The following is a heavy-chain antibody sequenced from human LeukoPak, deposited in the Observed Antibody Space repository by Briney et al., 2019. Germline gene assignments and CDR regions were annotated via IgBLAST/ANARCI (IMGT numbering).Heavy chain of an antibody. Sequence: SETLSLTCAVSGGSISSYYWSWIRQPPGKGLEWIGYIYYSGSTNYNPSLKSRVTISVDTSKNQFSLKLSSVTAADTAVYYCARVWGDAFDIWGQGTMVTVSS. CDR1: GGSISSYY. CDR2: IYYSGST. D-gene: IGHD3-16*01. CDR3: ARVWGDAFDI. J-gene: IGHJ3*02. V-gene: IGHV4-59*01.